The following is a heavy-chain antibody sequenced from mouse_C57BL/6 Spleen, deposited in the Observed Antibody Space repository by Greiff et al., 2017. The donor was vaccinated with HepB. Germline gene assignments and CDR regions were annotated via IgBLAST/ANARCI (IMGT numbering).Heavy chain of an antibody. CDR2: INPNNGGT. CDR1: GYTFTDYN. V-gene: IGHV1-22*01. D-gene: IGHD3-3*01. CDR3: ARTGRDWYFDV. J-gene: IGHJ1*03. Sequence: VQLKESGPELVKPGASVKMSCKASGYTFTDYNMHWVKQSHGKSLEWIGYINPNNGGTSYNQKFKGKATLTVNKSSSTAYMELRSLTSEDSAVYYCARTGRDWYFDVWGTGTTVTVSS.